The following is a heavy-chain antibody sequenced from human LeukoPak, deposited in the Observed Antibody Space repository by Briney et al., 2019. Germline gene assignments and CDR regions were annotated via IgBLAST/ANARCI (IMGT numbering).Heavy chain of an antibody. V-gene: IGHV3-53*01. CDR3: ARLANPSGYWD. J-gene: IGHJ4*02. CDR1: GFTVITNY. Sequence: GGSLRLSCAASGFTVITNYMNWVRQAPGEGLEWVSVVYSGGSTFYADSVKGRFTISRDNSKNTLYLQMNSLRVEDTAVYYCARLANPSGYWDWGQGTLVTVSS. CDR2: VYSGGST. D-gene: IGHD3-22*01.